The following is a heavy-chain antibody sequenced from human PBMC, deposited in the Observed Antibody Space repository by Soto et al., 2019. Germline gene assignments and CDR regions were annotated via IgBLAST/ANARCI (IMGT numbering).Heavy chain of an antibody. CDR3: ARGDYDSSGSLDY. J-gene: IGHJ4*02. V-gene: IGHV1-69*13. CDR1: GGTFSSYA. CDR2: IIPIFGTA. D-gene: IGHD3-22*01. Sequence: SVKVSCKASGGTFSSYAISWGRQAPGQGLEWMGGIIPIFGTANYAQKFQGRVTITADESTSTAYMELSSLRSEDTAVYYCARGDYDSSGSLDYWGQGTLVTVSS.